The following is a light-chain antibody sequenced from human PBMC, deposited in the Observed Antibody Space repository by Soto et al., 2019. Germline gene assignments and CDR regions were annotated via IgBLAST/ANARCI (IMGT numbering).Light chain of an antibody. CDR1: QSVSSK. J-gene: IGKJ1*01. CDR2: GAS. CDR3: QQYNNWPPVT. V-gene: IGKV3-15*01. Sequence: EIVRTQSPATLSVSPGERATLSCRASQSVSSKLAWYQQKPGQAPRLLIYGASTRATGIPARFSGSGSGTDFTLTISRLEPEDFAVYYCQQYNNWPPVTFGQGTKVDI.